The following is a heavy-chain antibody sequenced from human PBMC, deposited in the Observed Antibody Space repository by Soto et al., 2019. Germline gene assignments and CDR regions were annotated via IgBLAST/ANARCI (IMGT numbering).Heavy chain of an antibody. V-gene: IGHV4-59*01. CDR2: IYYSGCT. D-gene: IGHD5-12*01. CDR3: ARGPRGYSGYDFNWFDP. Sequence: QVQLQESGPGLVKPSETLSLTCTVSGGSISSYYWSWIRQPPGKGLEWIGYIYYSGCTNYNPSLKSRVTISVDTSKNQFSLKLSSVTAADTAVYYCARGPRGYSGYDFNWFDPWGQGTLVTVSS. J-gene: IGHJ5*02. CDR1: GGSISSYY.